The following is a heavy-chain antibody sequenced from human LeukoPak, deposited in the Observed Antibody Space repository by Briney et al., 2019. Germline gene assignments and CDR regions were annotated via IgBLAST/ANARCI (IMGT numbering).Heavy chain of an antibody. CDR2: ISGSGGST. D-gene: IGHD4-17*01. Sequence: PGGSLRLSCAASGFTFTSYAMSWVRQAPGKGLEWVSSISGSGGSTYYADSVKGRFTISRDNSKNTLYLQMNSLRGEDTAIYYCAKGARYGPIDYWGQGTLVTVSS. V-gene: IGHV3-23*01. CDR3: AKGARYGPIDY. CDR1: GFTFTSYA. J-gene: IGHJ4*02.